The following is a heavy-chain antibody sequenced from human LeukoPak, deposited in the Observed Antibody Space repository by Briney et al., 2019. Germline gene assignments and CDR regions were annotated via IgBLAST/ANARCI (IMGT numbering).Heavy chain of an antibody. CDR1: GDTFSNYD. V-gene: IGHV1-69*05. D-gene: IGHD6-13*01. CDR2: IIPVFDTA. Sequence: ASVKVSCKASGDTFSNYDVTWVRQAPGQGLEWMGRIIPVFDTAKYAQNFQGRVTMTTDESSSTAYMELYSLRSADTAVNYCALSAEKQLVYFDFWGQGTLVTVSS. J-gene: IGHJ4*02. CDR3: ALSAEKQLVYFDF.